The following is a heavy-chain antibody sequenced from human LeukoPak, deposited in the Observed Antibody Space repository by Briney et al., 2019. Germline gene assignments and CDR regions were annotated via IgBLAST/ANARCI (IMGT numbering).Heavy chain of an antibody. CDR1: GGSISSDY. CDR2: IYYSVMT. Sequence: SETLSLTCTVSGGSISSDYWSWIRQPPGKGVEWIGYIYYSVMTKYNPSLKSRVTISADTSKHQFSLNLRSVTAAHTAVYYCAREADNWFDPWGQGTLVTVSS. J-gene: IGHJ5*02. CDR3: AREADNWFDP. V-gene: IGHV4-59*01.